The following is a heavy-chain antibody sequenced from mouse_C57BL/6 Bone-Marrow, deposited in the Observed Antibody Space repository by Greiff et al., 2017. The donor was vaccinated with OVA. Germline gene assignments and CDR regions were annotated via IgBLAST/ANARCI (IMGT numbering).Heavy chain of an antibody. Sequence: GGGLVQPKGSLKLSCAASGFTFNTYAMHWVRQAPGKGLEWVARIRSKSSNYATYYAASVKVRITISRDDSQSMLYLQMYNLKPEDTAMYYCVRVGLRSWSFDVWGTGTTVTVSS. CDR2: IRSKSSNYAT. CDR3: VRVGLRSWSFDV. CDR1: GFTFNTYA. V-gene: IGHV10-3*01. D-gene: IGHD3-1*01. J-gene: IGHJ1*03.